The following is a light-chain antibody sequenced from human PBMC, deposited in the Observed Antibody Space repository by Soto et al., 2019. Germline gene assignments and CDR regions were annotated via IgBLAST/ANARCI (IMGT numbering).Light chain of an antibody. J-gene: IGLJ1*01. CDR2: GNT. CDR1: TSNIWAGYD. Sequence: QSVLTQPPSVSGAPGQRVTISCTGTTSNIWAGYDVHWYQQLPGTAPKLVIYGNTNRPSGVPDRFAGSKSGTSASLAITGLQAEVEADYYCQSYDSSLSGWVFGSGTKLTVL. V-gene: IGLV1-40*01. CDR3: QSYDSSLSGWV.